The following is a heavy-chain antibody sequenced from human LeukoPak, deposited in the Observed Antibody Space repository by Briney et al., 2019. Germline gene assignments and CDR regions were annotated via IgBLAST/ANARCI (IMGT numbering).Heavy chain of an antibody. J-gene: IGHJ4*02. D-gene: IGHD4-17*01. V-gene: IGHV1-18*01. Sequence: ASVKVSCKASGYAFIKYGISWVRQAPGEGLEWLGWIDANNGDTNYAQKVRVRVTMTTDTSTTTAYMELRSLRSDDTAVYYCARDPDGDNDFDFWGQGTPVTVSS. CDR1: GYAFIKYG. CDR3: ARDPDGDNDFDF. CDR2: IDANNGDT.